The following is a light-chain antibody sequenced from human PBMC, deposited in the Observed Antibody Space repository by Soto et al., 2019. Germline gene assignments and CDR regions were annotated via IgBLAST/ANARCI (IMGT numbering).Light chain of an antibody. CDR2: DAS. Sequence: EIVLTQSPSTLSLSPGERATLSCRASQSVSSYLAWYQQKPGQAPRLLIYDASNRATGIPARFSGSGSGTYFTLTISSLEPEDFAFYYCQQRSNWPPITFGQGTRLEIK. CDR3: QQRSNWPPIT. V-gene: IGKV3-11*01. J-gene: IGKJ5*01. CDR1: QSVSSY.